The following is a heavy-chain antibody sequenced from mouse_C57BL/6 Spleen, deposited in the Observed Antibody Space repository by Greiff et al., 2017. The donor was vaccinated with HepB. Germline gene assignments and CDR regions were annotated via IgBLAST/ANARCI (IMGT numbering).Heavy chain of an antibody. J-gene: IGHJ1*03. CDR2: IYPGSGST. D-gene: IGHD1-1*01. Sequence: VKLQQPGAELVKPGASVKMSCKASGYTFTSYWITWVKQRPGQGLEWIGDIYPGSGSTNYNEKFKSKATLTVDTSSSTAYMQLSSLTSEDSAVYYCARRGYGDYGSSYWYFDVWGTGTTVTVSS. CDR3: ARRGYGDYGSSYWYFDV. CDR1: GYTFTSYW. V-gene: IGHV1-55*01.